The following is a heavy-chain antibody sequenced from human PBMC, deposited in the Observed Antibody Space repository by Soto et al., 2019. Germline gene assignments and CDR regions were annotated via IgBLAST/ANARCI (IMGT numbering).Heavy chain of an antibody. CDR3: ARDIRRGYSSSWDYFDY. CDR1: GFTFSDYY. D-gene: IGHD6-13*01. CDR2: ISSSGSTI. J-gene: IGHJ4*02. V-gene: IGHV3-11*01. Sequence: GGSLRLSCAASGFTFSDYYMSWIRQAPGKGLEWVSYISSSGSTIYYADSVKGRFTISRDNAKNSLYLQMNSLRAEDTAVYYCARDIRRGYSSSWDYFDYWGQGTLVTVSS.